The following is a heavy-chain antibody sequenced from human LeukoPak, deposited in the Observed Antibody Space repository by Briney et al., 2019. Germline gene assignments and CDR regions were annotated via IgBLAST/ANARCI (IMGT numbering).Heavy chain of an antibody. D-gene: IGHD1-26*01. V-gene: IGHV1-58*01. CDR1: GFTLVNSA. J-gene: IGHJ4*02. CDR2: IVVGSGDA. CDR3: AADRHLGATTGFGF. Sequence: ASVKVSCKSSGFTLVNSAVHWVRQARGPTLEWIGWIVVGSGDATYAQRFQERLTITRDKSTSTAYMELRSLISEDTAVYYCAADRHLGATTGFGFWGQGTLVTVSS.